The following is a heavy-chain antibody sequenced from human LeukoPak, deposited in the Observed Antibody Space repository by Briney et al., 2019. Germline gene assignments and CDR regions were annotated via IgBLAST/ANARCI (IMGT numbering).Heavy chain of an antibody. V-gene: IGHV3-23*01. J-gene: IGHJ4*02. CDR1: GFTFSSYA. CDR2: ISGSGGST. D-gene: IGHD3-10*01. CDR3: AKTVGYGSFDFDY. Sequence: GGSLRLSCAASGFTFSSYAMSWVREAPGKGVEWVSAISGSGGSTYYADAVKGRFTITRDNYKNTLYLQMNSMRAEDTAVYYCAKTVGYGSFDFDYWGQGTLVTVSS.